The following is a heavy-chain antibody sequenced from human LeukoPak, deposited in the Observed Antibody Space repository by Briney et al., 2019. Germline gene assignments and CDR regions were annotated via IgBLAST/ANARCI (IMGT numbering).Heavy chain of an antibody. V-gene: IGHV3-21*03. Sequence: RTGGSLRLSCAASGFTFSSYSMNWVRQAPGKGLEWVSSISTSSSYKYYADSLKGRSTISRDNAKNSLYLQMNSLKTEDAAVYYCTIDHILSSGSYYNPSWFDPWGQGTLVTVSS. CDR1: GFTFSSYS. CDR3: TIDHILSSGSYYNPSWFDP. J-gene: IGHJ5*02. CDR2: ISTSSSYK. D-gene: IGHD3-10*01.